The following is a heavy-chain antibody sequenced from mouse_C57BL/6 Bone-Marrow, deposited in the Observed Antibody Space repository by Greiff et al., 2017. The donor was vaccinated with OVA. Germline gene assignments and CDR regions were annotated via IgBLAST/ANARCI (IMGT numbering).Heavy chain of an antibody. CDR2: INPSNGGT. J-gene: IGHJ3*01. V-gene: IGHV1-53*01. CDR1: GYTFTSYW. D-gene: IGHD2-13*01. Sequence: QVQLQQPGTELVKPGASVKLSCKASGYTFTSYWMHWVKQRPGQGLEWIGNINPSNGGTNYNEKFKSKATLTVDKSSSTAYMQLSSLTSEDSAVYECAREQVDYYDDPGFAEWGKGTMVTVSA. CDR3: AREQVDYYDDPGFAE.